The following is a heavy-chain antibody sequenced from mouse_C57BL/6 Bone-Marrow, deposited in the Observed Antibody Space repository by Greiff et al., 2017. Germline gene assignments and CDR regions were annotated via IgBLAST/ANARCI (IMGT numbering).Heavy chain of an antibody. Sequence: EVHLVESGGGLVKPGGSLKLSCAASGFTFSDYGMHWVRQAPEKGLEWVAYISSGSSTIYYADTVKGRFTISRDNAKNTLFLQMTSLRSGDTAMYYCAWGIYWYFDVWGTGTTVTVSS. J-gene: IGHJ1*03. CDR3: AWGIYWYFDV. CDR2: ISSGSSTI. CDR1: GFTFSDYG. V-gene: IGHV5-17*01.